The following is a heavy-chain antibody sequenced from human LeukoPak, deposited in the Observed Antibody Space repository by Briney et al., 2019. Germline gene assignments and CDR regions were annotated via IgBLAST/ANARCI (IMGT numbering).Heavy chain of an antibody. J-gene: IGHJ4*02. CDR1: GYSFTTDW. Sequence: GDSLKISCKGHGYSFTTDWVGWVRQMPGKGLEWMGIISPGDSDTRYSPSFQGQVTISADKSINTPYHQWSSMKAADTAQYYCERLAFWIVYFTGMDYWGQGTQVTVSS. V-gene: IGHV5-51*01. D-gene: IGHD3-3*01. CDR3: ERLAFWIVYFTGMDY. CDR2: ISPGDSDT.